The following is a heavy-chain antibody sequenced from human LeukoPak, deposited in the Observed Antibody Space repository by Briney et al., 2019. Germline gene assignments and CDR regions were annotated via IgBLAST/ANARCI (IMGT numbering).Heavy chain of an antibody. CDR1: GYSFASYW. D-gene: IGHD6-6*01. CDR2: IYPSDSDT. J-gene: IGHJ4*02. Sequence: GESLKISCKGSGYSFASYWIGWVRQMPGKGLEWMGTIYPSDSDTRYSPSFQGQVTISADKSITTAYLQWRSLKASDTAMYYCATGGRSFTEIDHWGQGTLVTVSS. CDR3: ATGGRSFTEIDH. V-gene: IGHV5-51*01.